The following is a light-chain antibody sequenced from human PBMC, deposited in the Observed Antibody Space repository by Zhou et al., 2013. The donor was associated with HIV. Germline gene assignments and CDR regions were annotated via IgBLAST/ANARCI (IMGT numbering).Light chain of an antibody. J-gene: IGKJ3*01. CDR2: DAS. CDR3: QHYNNWPLLFI. CDR1: QSVRSD. V-gene: IGKV3-15*01. Sequence: EIVMTQSPATLSLSPGERATLSCRASQSVRSDLAWYQHKVGQAPRLLIYDASTRATDVPARFSGSGSGTEFTLTISSLQSEDVAVYYCQHYNNWPLLFIFGPGTTVHIK.